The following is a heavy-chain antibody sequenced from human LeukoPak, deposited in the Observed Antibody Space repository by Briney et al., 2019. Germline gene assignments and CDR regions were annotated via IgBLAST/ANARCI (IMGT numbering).Heavy chain of an antibody. CDR2: INPNSGGT. CDR1: GYTFTGYF. J-gene: IGHJ5*02. D-gene: IGHD5-18*01. Sequence: ASVKVSCKASGYTFTGYFMHWVRQAPGQGLEWMEWINPNSGGTNYAHKFQGRVNMTRDTSISTAYMELSRLRSDDTAVYYSARDLMIQINWFDPWGQGTLVTVSS. V-gene: IGHV1-2*02. CDR3: ARDLMIQINWFDP.